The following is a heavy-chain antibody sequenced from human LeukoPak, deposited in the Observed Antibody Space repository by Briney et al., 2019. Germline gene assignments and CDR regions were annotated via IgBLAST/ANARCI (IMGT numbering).Heavy chain of an antibody. D-gene: IGHD6-6*01. V-gene: IGHV1-8*01. Sequence: ASVKVSCKPSGYTFTSYDINWVRQATGQGLEWMGWMNPNSGNTGYAQKFQGRVTMTRNTAITTAYMELSSLRSEDTAVYYCVRAIGRSSSTGSGYWGQGTLVTVSS. CDR1: GYTFTSYD. CDR3: VRAIGRSSSTGSGY. CDR2: MNPNSGNT. J-gene: IGHJ4*02.